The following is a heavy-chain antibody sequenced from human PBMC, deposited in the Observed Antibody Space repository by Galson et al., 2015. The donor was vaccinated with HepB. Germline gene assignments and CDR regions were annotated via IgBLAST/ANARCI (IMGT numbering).Heavy chain of an antibody. V-gene: IGHV1-18*01. CDR1: TFISYG. Sequence: TFISYGVIWVRQAPGQGLEWMGWISTYNGNTKYAQKFQGRVTMTTDTSTSTAYMDLRSLRSDDTAVYYCVRDAGRYCSGASCYPGYDYWGQGTLVTVSS. D-gene: IGHD2-15*01. CDR2: ISTYNGNT. CDR3: VRDAGRYCSGASCYPGYDY. J-gene: IGHJ4*02.